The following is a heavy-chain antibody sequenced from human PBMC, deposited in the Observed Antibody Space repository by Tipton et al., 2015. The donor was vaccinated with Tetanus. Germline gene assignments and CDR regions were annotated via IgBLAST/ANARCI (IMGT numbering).Heavy chain of an antibody. CDR1: GGLITTGGYS. J-gene: IGHJ4*02. CDR2: IYQTDST. CDR3: VRGRGLGAYSFGFEY. D-gene: IGHD5-18*01. Sequence: TLSLTCTLSGGLITTGGYSWGWIRQTPGQGLEWIGCIYQTDSTYYNPSLRSRLTISISRSKNQFSLKLTSVTAADTAVYYCVRGRGLGAYSFGFEYWGQGAQVTVSS. V-gene: IGHV4-30-2*01.